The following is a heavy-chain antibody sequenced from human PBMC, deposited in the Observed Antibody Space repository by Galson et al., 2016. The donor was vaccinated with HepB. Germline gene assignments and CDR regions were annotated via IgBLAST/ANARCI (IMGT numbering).Heavy chain of an antibody. V-gene: IGHV3-33*01. Sequence: SLRLSCAGSGFSFSTYAVHWVRQTPGKGLEWVAVIWSGAIKKYYADSVEGRFTISRDDSENTVYLQINALRVEDTAMYYCASSIAVAGIIDYWGQGTLVTVSS. D-gene: IGHD6-19*01. CDR2: IWSGAIKK. J-gene: IGHJ4*02. CDR3: ASSIAVAGIIDY. CDR1: GFSFSTYA.